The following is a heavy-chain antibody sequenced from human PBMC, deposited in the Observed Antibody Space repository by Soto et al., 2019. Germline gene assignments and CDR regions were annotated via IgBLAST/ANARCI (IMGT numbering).Heavy chain of an antibody. D-gene: IGHD2-21*01. V-gene: IGHV3-7*03. CDR3: AREYVEMASIPQIRRYYFDY. CDR1: GFTFSSYW. CDR2: IKQDGSEK. J-gene: IGHJ4*01. Sequence: GGSLRLSCAASGFTFSSYWMSWVRQAPGKGLEWVANIKQDGSEKYYVDSVKGRFTISRDNAKNSLYLQMNSLRSEDAAVYYCAREYVEMASIPQIRRYYFDYWGQEPWSPSPQ.